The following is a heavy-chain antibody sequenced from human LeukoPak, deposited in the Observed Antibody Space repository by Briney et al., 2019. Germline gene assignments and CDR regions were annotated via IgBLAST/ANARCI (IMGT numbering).Heavy chain of an antibody. D-gene: IGHD3-22*01. J-gene: IGHJ4*02. Sequence: GASVKVSCKASGYTFTSYAMHWVRQAPGQRLEWMGWINAGNGNTKYSQELQGRVTITRDTSASTAYMELSSLRSEDMAVYYCARSHSSGYSLSFDYWGQGTLVTVSS. CDR1: GYTFTSYA. CDR3: ARSHSSGYSLSFDY. V-gene: IGHV1-3*03. CDR2: INAGNGNT.